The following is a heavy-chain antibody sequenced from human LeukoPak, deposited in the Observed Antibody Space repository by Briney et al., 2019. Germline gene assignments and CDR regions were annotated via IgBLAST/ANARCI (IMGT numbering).Heavy chain of an antibody. J-gene: IGHJ4*02. D-gene: IGHD4-11*01. CDR2: IKQDGSEK. Sequence: GGSLRLSCAASGFTFSSYWMTWVRQAPGKGLEWVANIKQDGSEKYYVDSVKGRFSISRDNANNSLILQVNSLRAEGTAVYYCARGTVNFDNWSQGTLVTVSS. V-gene: IGHV3-7*01. CDR1: GFTFSSYW. CDR3: ARGTVNFDN.